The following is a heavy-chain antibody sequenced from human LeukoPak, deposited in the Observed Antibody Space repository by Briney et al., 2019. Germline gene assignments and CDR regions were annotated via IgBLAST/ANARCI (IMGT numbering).Heavy chain of an antibody. CDR3: AKGSYDFRSGIDY. CDR1: GFTFSSYA. Sequence: GGSLRLSCAASGFTFSSYAMSWVRQAPGKGLEWVSAISGSGGSTYYADSVKGRFTISRDNSKNTLYLQMDSLRAEDTAVYYCAKGSYDFRSGIDYWGQGTLVTVSS. V-gene: IGHV3-23*01. CDR2: ISGSGGST. J-gene: IGHJ4*02. D-gene: IGHD3-3*01.